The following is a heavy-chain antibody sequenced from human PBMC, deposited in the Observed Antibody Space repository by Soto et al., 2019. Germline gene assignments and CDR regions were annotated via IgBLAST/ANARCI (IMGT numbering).Heavy chain of an antibody. V-gene: IGHV4-30-4*01. D-gene: IGHD1-7*01. CDR2: IYYSGST. CDR3: ARDIITGTGWFDP. CDR1: GGSISSGGYY. J-gene: IGHJ5*02. Sequence: SETLSLTCTVSGGSISSGGYYWSWIRQPPGKGLEWIGYIYYSGSTYYNPSLKSRVTISVDTSKNQFSLKLSSVTAADTAVYYCARDIITGTGWFDPWGQGTLVTVSS.